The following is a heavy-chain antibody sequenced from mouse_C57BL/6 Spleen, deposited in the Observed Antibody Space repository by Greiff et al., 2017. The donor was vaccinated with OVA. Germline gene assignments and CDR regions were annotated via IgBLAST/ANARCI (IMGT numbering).Heavy chain of an antibody. CDR2: INPGSGGT. V-gene: IGHV1-54*01. D-gene: IGHD1-1*01. J-gene: IGHJ1*03. Sequence: QVQLQQSGAELVRPGTSVKVSCKASGYAFTNYLIEWVKQRPGQGLEWIGVINPGSGGTNYNEKFKGKATLTANKSSSTAYMQLSSLTSEDSAVYFCAREGVYYYGSSHWYFDVWGTGTTVTVSS. CDR1: GYAFTNYL. CDR3: AREGVYYYGSSHWYFDV.